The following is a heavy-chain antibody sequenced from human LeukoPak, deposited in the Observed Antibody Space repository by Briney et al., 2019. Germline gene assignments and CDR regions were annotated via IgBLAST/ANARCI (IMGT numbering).Heavy chain of an antibody. Sequence: GGPLRLSCAASGFIFSNYAMSWVRQAPGKGLEWVSGIRSSGDSTYYADSVKGRFTISRDNSKNTLYLQMNSLRAEDTALYYCAKGNWNKLEVFDYWGQGTLVTVSS. D-gene: IGHD1/OR15-1a*01. CDR2: IRSSGDST. J-gene: IGHJ4*02. CDR1: GFIFSNYA. V-gene: IGHV3-23*01. CDR3: AKGNWNKLEVFDY.